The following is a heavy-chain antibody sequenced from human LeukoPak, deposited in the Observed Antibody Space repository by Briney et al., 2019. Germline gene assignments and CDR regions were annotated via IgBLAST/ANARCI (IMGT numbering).Heavy chain of an antibody. CDR3: ARAPRYYYYYMDV. V-gene: IGHV4-4*09. CDR2: IYTSGST. CDR1: GGSISSYY. J-gene: IGHJ6*03. Sequence: SETLSLTCTVSGGSISSYYWSWIRQPPGKGLEWIGYIYTSGSTNYNPSLKSRVTISVDTSKNQFSLKLGSVTAADTAVYYCARAPRYYYYYMDVWGKGTTVTVSS.